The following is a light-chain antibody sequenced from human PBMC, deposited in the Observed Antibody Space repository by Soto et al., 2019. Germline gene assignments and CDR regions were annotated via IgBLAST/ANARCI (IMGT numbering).Light chain of an antibody. V-gene: IGKV3-20*01. CDR1: QSVYNNY. Sequence: EIELTQSPGTVSLSPGERATLSCRASQSVYNNYLAWYQQKPGQAPGLLIFGASTRATGIPDRFSGSGSGTDFTLTISTLEPADFAVYYCQRYGSSPGYTFGQGTKLEIK. CDR2: GAS. CDR3: QRYGSSPGYT. J-gene: IGKJ2*01.